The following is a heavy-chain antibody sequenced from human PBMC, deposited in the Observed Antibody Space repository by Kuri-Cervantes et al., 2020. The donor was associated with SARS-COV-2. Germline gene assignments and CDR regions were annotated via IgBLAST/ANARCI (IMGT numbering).Heavy chain of an antibody. CDR1: GGSISSSSYY. CDR2: IYTSGST. Sequence: ESLKISCTVSGGSISSSSYYWGWIRQPPGKGLEWIGRIYTSGSTNYNPSLKSRVTMSVDTSKNQFSLKLSSVTAADTAVYYCARAASSVYYYGSGSYYNVGYYYYYMDVWGKGTTVTVSS. D-gene: IGHD3-10*01. J-gene: IGHJ6*03. CDR3: ARAASSVYYYGSGSYYNVGYYYYYMDV. V-gene: IGHV4-61*05.